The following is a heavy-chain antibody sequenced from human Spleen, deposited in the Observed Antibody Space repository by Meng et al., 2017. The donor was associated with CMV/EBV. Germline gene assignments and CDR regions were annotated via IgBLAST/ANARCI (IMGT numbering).Heavy chain of an antibody. D-gene: IGHD1-1*01. CDR3: ARGGYTSGSGWFAP. CDR1: GASNSSGSFS. Sequence: SGASNSSGSFSWNWIHQHAEKGLEWIGYIYSDGRTYYNPSLKSRLAISLDTPKNQFSLNLTSVTAADTAVYYCARGGYTSGSGWFAPWGQGTLVTVSS. V-gene: IGHV4-31*02. J-gene: IGHJ5*02. CDR2: IYSDGRT.